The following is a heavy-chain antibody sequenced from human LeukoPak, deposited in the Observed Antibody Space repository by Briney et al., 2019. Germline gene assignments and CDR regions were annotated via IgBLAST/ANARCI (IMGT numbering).Heavy chain of an antibody. J-gene: IGHJ6*04. CDR1: GGTFSSYV. CDR3: ATPRARVLRAGYFRPPDYSYNMDV. V-gene: IGHV1-69*01. Sequence: ASVRVSCKTSGGTFSSYVISWVRQAPGQGLDWMGGIIPIFCTTNFAQSFQGRVTFTADESTNTAYMELSSLRSEDTAIYYCATPRARVLRAGYFRPPDYSYNMDVWGKGTTVTVSS. D-gene: IGHD2-15*01. CDR2: IIPIFCTT.